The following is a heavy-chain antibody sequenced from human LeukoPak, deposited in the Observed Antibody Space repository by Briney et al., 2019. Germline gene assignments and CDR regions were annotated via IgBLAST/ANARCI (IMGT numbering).Heavy chain of an antibody. CDR1: GGSFSGYY. D-gene: IGHD5-18*01. J-gene: IGHJ4*02. CDR2: INHSGST. V-gene: IGHV4-34*01. Sequence: SETLSLTCAVYGGSFSGYYWSWIRQPPGKGLEWIGEINHSGSTNYNPSLKSRVTISVDTSKNQFSLKLSSVTAADTAVYYCARGSTWIQLWPIDYWGQGTLVTVSS. CDR3: ARGSTWIQLWPIDY.